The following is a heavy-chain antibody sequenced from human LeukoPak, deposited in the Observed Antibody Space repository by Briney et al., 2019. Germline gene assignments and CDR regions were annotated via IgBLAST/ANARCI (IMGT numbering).Heavy chain of an antibody. CDR1: GGSISSGSYY. J-gene: IGHJ4*02. D-gene: IGHD1-26*01. CDR2: IYTSGST. Sequence: SETLSLTCTVSGGSISSGSYYWSWIRQPAGKGLEWIGRIYTSGSTNYNPSLKSRVTISVDTSKNQFSLKLSSVTAADTAVYYCARAPTRSGSYYFDYWGQGTLVTVSS. CDR3: ARAPTRSGSYYFDY. V-gene: IGHV4-61*02.